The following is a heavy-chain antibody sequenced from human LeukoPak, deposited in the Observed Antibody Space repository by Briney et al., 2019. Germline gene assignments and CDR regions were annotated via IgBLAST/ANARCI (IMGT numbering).Heavy chain of an antibody. CDR1: GFTFSSST. J-gene: IGHJ4*02. CDR2: ITSSSSYI. CDR3: ARAHPGDYSDFQFDY. D-gene: IGHD4-11*01. Sequence: PGGSLRLSCAASGFTFSSSTMNWVRQAPGKGLEWVSSITSSSSYIYYADSVKGRFTISRDNAKNSLYLQMNSLRAEDTAVYYCARAHPGDYSDFQFDYWGQGTLVTVSS. V-gene: IGHV3-21*01.